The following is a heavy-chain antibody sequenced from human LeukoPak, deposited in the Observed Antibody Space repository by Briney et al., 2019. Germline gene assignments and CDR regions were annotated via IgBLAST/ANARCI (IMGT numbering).Heavy chain of an antibody. CDR1: GFTFSSYW. J-gene: IGHJ3*02. D-gene: IGHD5-12*01. CDR3: ARRIYSADAFDI. Sequence: GGSLRLSCAASGFTFSSYWMSWVRQAPGKGLEWVSYISSSGSIIYYADSVKGRFTISRDNAKSSLYLQMNSLRAEDTAVYYCARRIYSADAFDIWGQGTMVTVSS. V-gene: IGHV3-48*04. CDR2: ISSSGSII.